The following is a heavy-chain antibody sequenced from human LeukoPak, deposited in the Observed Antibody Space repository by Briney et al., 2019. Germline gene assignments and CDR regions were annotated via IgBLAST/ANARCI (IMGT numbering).Heavy chain of an antibody. CDR2: IYSGGSI. Sequence: GGSLRLSRAASGFTFSSYAMSWVRQAPGKGLDWVLSIYSGGSIYFADSVKGRFTISRDNSENTLYLQMSSLRAEDTALYYCATVGRNNWFDLWGQGTPVTVSS. CDR3: ATVGRNNWFDL. CDR1: GFTFSSYA. J-gene: IGHJ5*02. V-gene: IGHV3-23*03.